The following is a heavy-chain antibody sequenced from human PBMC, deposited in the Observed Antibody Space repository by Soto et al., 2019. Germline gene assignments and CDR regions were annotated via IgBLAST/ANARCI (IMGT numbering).Heavy chain of an antibody. V-gene: IGHV3-23*01. CDR2: ISGSGGST. J-gene: IGHJ4*02. D-gene: IGHD3-10*01. CDR3: AKDLYGSGSYRFDS. Sequence: GGSLRLSCAASGFTFSSYAMSWVRQAPGKGLEWVSAISGSGGSTYYADSVKGRFTISRDNSENTLYLQMNSLRAEDTAVYYCAKDLYGSGSYRFDSWGQGTLVTVSS. CDR1: GFTFSSYA.